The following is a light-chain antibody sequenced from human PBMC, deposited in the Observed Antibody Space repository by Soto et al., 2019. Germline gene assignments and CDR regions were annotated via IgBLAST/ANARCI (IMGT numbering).Light chain of an antibody. J-gene: IGLJ3*02. CDR1: SSNIGSNY. V-gene: IGLV1-47*01. CDR3: AAWDDSLSGLWV. Sequence: QSVLTQPPSASGTPGQRVTISCSGRSSNIGSNYVYWYQQLPGTAPKLLLYRNNQRPSGVPDRFSGSKSGTSASLAISGLRSEDAADYYCAAWDDSLSGLWVFGGGTQLNVL. CDR2: RNN.